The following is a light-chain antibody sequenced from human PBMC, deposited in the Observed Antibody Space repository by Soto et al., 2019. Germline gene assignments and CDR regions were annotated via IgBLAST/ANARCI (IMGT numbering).Light chain of an antibody. CDR2: TAS. CDR1: QGIGSY. V-gene: IGKV1-39*01. CDR3: QESYTSTWT. Sequence: IQMTQSPSSLSASVGDRVTITCRASQGIGSYLNWYQQKPGRAPNLLIYTASSLQSGVPSRFSGSGSGTDFSLTISGLQPDDSATYFCQESYTSTWTFGQGTKVEI. J-gene: IGKJ1*01.